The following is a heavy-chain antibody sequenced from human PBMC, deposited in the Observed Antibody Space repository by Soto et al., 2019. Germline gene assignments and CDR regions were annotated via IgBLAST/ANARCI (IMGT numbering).Heavy chain of an antibody. V-gene: IGHV3-73*01. Sequence: PVGSLRLSCAASGFTFSGSAMHWVRQASGKGLEWVGRIRSKANSYATAYAASVKGRFTISRDDSKNTAYPQMNSLKTEDTAVYYCKGSYYDSSGYYYEFRDYWGQGTLVTVSS. CDR1: GFTFSGSA. CDR3: KGSYYDSSGYYYEFRDY. J-gene: IGHJ4*02. CDR2: IRSKANSYAT. D-gene: IGHD3-22*01.